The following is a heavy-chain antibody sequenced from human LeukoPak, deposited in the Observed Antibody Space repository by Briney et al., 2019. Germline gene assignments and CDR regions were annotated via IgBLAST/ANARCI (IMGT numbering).Heavy chain of an antibody. J-gene: IGHJ3*02. Sequence: SETLSLTCTVSGGSISSGGYYWSWIRQRPGKGLEWIGYIYYSGSTYYNPSLKSRVTISVDTSKNQFSLKLSSVTAADTAVYYCARGHSSSSSMGDAFDIWGQGTMVTVSS. D-gene: IGHD6-6*01. CDR3: ARGHSSSSSMGDAFDI. V-gene: IGHV4-31*03. CDR1: GGSISSGGYY. CDR2: IYYSGST.